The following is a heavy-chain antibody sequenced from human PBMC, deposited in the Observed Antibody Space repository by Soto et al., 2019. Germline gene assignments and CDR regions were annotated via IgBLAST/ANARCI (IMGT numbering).Heavy chain of an antibody. CDR1: GGTFSSYA. Sequence: SVKVCCKASGGTFSSYAISWVRQAPGQGLEWMGGIIPIFGTANYAQKFQGRVTITADESTSTAYMELSSLRSEDTAVYYCARGGSTIFGVVIRPDYYYYYGMDVWGQGTTVTVSS. CDR2: IIPIFGTA. V-gene: IGHV1-69*13. D-gene: IGHD3-3*01. J-gene: IGHJ6*02. CDR3: ARGGSTIFGVVIRPDYYYYYGMDV.